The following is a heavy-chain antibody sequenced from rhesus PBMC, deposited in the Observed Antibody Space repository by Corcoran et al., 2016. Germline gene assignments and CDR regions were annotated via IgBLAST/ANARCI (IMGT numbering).Heavy chain of an antibody. Sequence: EVQLVQPGGGLAKPGGSLRLPRAASGFRLSDYYMTWVRQAPGKGLEWVSRISNGGGRTWYADSEKRRFTISRENAKNALYFQMNSLRAEDTAFYYCARLSDQYSGSYYHYWGQGVLVTVSS. J-gene: IGHJ4*01. CDR1: GFRLSDYY. CDR3: ARLSDQYSGSYYHY. CDR2: ISNGGGRT. D-gene: IGHD3-16*01. V-gene: IGHV3-178*01.